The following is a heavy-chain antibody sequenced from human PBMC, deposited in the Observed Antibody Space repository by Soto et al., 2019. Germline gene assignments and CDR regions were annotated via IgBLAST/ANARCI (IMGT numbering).Heavy chain of an antibody. D-gene: IGHD3-10*01. CDR1: GFTFNSYA. CDR3: AKGSGVGGYFFDY. Sequence: GGSLRLSCAASGFTFNSYAMSWVRQAPGKGLEWVSGISGSGGSTYYADSVKGRFTISRDNSKNTLYVQMNSLRAEDTAVYYCAKGSGVGGYFFDYWGQGTLVTVS. J-gene: IGHJ4*02. V-gene: IGHV3-23*01. CDR2: ISGSGGST.